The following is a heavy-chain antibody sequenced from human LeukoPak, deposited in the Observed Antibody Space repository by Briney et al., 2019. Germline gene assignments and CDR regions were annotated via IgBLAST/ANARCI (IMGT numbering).Heavy chain of an antibody. CDR1: GGSISSSSYY. V-gene: IGHV4-39*01. J-gene: IGHJ4*02. Sequence: PSETLSLTCTVSGGSISSSSYYWCWIRQPPGKGLEWIGSIYYSGSTYYNPSLKSRVTISIDTSKNQFSLKLSSVTAADTAVYYCASRSYYDFWSGYTNTFDYWGQGTLVTVSS. CDR3: ASRSYYDFWSGYTNTFDY. D-gene: IGHD3-3*01. CDR2: IYYSGST.